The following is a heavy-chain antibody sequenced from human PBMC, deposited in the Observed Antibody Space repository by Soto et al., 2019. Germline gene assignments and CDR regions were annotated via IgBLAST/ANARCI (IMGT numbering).Heavy chain of an antibody. CDR2: TYYRSKWYN. CDR1: GDSVSSNSAA. Sequence: QVQLQQSGPGLVKPSQTLSLTCAISGDSVSSNSAAWNWIRQSPSRGLEWLGRTYYRSKWYNDYAVSVKSRITITPDTSKNQFSLQLNSVTPEDTAVYYCARESSIAARPSDYYYGMDVWGQGTTVTVSS. D-gene: IGHD6-6*01. V-gene: IGHV6-1*01. J-gene: IGHJ6*02. CDR3: ARESSIAARPSDYYYGMDV.